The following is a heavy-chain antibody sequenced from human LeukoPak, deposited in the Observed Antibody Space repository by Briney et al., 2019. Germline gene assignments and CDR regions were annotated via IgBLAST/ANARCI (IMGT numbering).Heavy chain of an antibody. Sequence: GGSLRLSCAASGFAFSSYGMHWVRQAPGKGLEWVAVISYDGSNKYYADSVKGRFTISRDNSKNTLYLQMNSLRAEDTAVYYCAKDQSRDCYFDYWGQGTLVTVSS. CDR3: AKDQSRDCYFDY. CDR1: GFAFSSYG. CDR2: ISYDGSNK. J-gene: IGHJ4*02. V-gene: IGHV3-30*18. D-gene: IGHD2-21*01.